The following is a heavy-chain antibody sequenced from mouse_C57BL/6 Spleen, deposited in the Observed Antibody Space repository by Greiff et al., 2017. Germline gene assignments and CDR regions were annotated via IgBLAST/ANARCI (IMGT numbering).Heavy chain of an antibody. CDR1: GFTFSDYG. D-gene: IGHD1-1*01. Sequence: EVQLMESGGGLVKPGGSLKLSCAASGFTFSDYGMHWVRQAPEKGLEWVAYISSGSSTIYYADTVKGRFTISRDNAKNTLFLQMTSLRSEDTAMYYCARQGIYYYGSSYDGAMDYWGQGTSVTVSS. CDR3: ARQGIYYYGSSYDGAMDY. V-gene: IGHV5-17*01. CDR2: ISSGSSTI. J-gene: IGHJ4*01.